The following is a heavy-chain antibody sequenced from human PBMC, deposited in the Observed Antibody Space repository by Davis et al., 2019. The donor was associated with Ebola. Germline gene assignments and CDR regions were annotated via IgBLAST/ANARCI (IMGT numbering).Heavy chain of an antibody. CDR3: ASGYCSSTSCYYYYGMDV. CDR1: GYTFTSYG. Sequence: AASVKVSCKASGYTFTSYGISWVRQAPGQGLEWMGWISAYNGNTNYAQKLQGRVNMTTDTSTSTAYMELRSLRSDDTAVYYCASGYCSSTSCYYYYGMDVWGQGTTVTVSS. V-gene: IGHV1-18*01. D-gene: IGHD2-2*03. J-gene: IGHJ6*02. CDR2: ISAYNGNT.